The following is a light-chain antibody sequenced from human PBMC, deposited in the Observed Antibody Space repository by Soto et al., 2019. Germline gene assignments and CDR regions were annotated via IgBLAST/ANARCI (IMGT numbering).Light chain of an antibody. J-gene: IGKJ4*01. CDR2: AAS. V-gene: IGKV1-5*01. CDR1: QSISSW. Sequence: DIQMTQSPSTLSASVGDRVTITCRASQSISSWLAWYQQKPGKAPKLLISAASTLQRGVPSRFIGSGSGTEFTLTITNLQPDDLATYYCQQYKTYPLTFGGGTKLDIK. CDR3: QQYKTYPLT.